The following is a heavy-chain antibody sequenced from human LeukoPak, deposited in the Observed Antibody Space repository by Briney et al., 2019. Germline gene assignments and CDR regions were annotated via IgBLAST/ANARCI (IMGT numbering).Heavy chain of an antibody. CDR1: GGTFSSYV. V-gene: IGHV1-69*05. Sequence: SVRVSCKASGGTFSSYVISWVRQAPGQGLEWMGGIIPIFGTANYAQKFQGRVTITTDESTSTAYMELSSLRSEDTAVYYCARDRAYSYGHYYYYYYMDVWGKGTTVTVSS. D-gene: IGHD5-18*01. J-gene: IGHJ6*03. CDR2: IIPIFGTA. CDR3: ARDRAYSYGHYYYYYYMDV.